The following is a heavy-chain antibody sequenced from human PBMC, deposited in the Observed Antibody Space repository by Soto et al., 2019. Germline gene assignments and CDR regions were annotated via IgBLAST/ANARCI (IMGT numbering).Heavy chain of an antibody. CDR3: ARVGGYCSGGSCYFNGAFDI. J-gene: IGHJ3*02. CDR1: GGSISSYY. CDR2: IYYSGST. D-gene: IGHD2-15*01. V-gene: IGHV4-59*01. Sequence: SETLSLTCTVSGGSISSYYWSWIRQPPGKGLEWIGYIYYSGSTNYKPSLKSRVTISVDTSKNQLSLKLSSVTAADTAVYYCARVGGYCSGGSCYFNGAFDIWGQGTMVTVSS.